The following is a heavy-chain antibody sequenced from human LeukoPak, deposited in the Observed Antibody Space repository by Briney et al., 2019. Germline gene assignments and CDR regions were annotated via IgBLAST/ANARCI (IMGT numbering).Heavy chain of an antibody. J-gene: IGHJ4*02. CDR2: ISYDGSNK. D-gene: IGHD3-3*01. CDR1: GFTFSSYG. V-gene: IGHV3-30*18. CDR3: AKDQGVRFLEWSPGS. Sequence: GGCLRLSCAASGFTFSSYGMPWVRQAPGKGLEWVAVISYDGSNKYYADSVKGRFTISRDNSKNTLYLQMNSLRAEDTAVYYCAKDQGVRFLEWSPGSWGQGTLVTVSS.